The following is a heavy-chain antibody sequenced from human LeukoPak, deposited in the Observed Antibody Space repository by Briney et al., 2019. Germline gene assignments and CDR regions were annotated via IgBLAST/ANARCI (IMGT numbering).Heavy chain of an antibody. CDR1: GFTFSSYA. D-gene: IGHD3-10*01. J-gene: IGHJ4*02. V-gene: IGHV3-23*01. Sequence: GGSLRLSCAASGFTFSSYAMSWVRQAPGKGLEWVSAISGSGGTTYYADSVKGRFTISRGNSKNTLYLQMNSLRAEDTAVYYCAKHYFGSGTSHFDCWGQGTLVTVSS. CDR3: AKHYFGSGTSHFDC. CDR2: ISGSGGTT.